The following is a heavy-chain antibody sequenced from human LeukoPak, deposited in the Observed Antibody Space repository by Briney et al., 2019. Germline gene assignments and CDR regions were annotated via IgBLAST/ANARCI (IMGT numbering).Heavy chain of an antibody. CDR2: IWYDGSNK. Sequence: PGGSLRLSCAASGFTLTTYGMHWVRQAPGKGLEWVAVIWYDGSNKYYADSVKGRFTISRDKSKNTLYLQMNSLRAEDTAVYYCARKYSSSWYVDYWGQGTLVTVSS. CDR3: ARKYSSSWYVDY. CDR1: GFTLTTYG. V-gene: IGHV3-33*08. D-gene: IGHD6-13*01. J-gene: IGHJ4*02.